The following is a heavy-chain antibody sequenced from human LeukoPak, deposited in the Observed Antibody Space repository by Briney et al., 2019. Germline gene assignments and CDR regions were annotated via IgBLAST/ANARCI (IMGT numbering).Heavy chain of an antibody. J-gene: IGHJ4*02. Sequence: SETLSLTCTVSGGSISSYYWSWIRQPPGKGLEWIGNIYHSGSTNYNPSLKSRVTISVDTSKNQFSLRLSSVTAADTAVYYCAGHRNCGGDCDFDYWGQGTLVTVS. CDR2: IYHSGST. CDR3: AGHRNCGGDCDFDY. D-gene: IGHD2-21*02. CDR1: GGSISSYY. V-gene: IGHV4-59*08.